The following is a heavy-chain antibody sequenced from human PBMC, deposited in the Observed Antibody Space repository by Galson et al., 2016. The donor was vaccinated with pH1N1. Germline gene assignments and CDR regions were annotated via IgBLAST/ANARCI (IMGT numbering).Heavy chain of an antibody. J-gene: IGHJ6*02. V-gene: IGHV3-7*01. CDR2: INQDGSEI. CDR1: GFTFSSYW. CDR3: ARAGSSWDTYYYYYGMDV. Sequence: SLRLSCAASGFTFSSYWMTWVRQAPGKGLEWVANINQDGSEIYYVDSVKGRFTISRDNAKNSLHLQMNSLRAEDTAVYYCARAGSSWDTYYYYYGMDVWGQGTTVTVSS. D-gene: IGHD6-13*01.